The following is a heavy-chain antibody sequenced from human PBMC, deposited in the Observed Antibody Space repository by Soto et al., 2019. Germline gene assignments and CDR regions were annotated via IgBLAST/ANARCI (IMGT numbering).Heavy chain of an antibody. V-gene: IGHV3-21*01. CDR1: GFTFSSYS. D-gene: IGHD2-2*01. CDR3: ARGQVPAAMSHLTLKQYYYYGMDV. Sequence: PGGSLRLSCAASGFTFSSYSMNWVRQAPGKGLEWVSSISSSSSYIYYADSVKGRFTISRDNAKNSLYLQMNSLRAEDTAVYYCARGQVPAAMSHLTLKQYYYYGMDVWGQGTTVTVSS. CDR2: ISSSSSYI. J-gene: IGHJ6*02.